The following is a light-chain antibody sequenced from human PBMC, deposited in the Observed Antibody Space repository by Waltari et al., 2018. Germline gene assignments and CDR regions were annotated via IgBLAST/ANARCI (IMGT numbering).Light chain of an antibody. CDR2: EVS. J-gene: IGLJ2*01. CDR3: SSFAGSSQML. Sequence: QSALTQPPSASGSPGQSVPISCTGTSSDVGGFDYVSWYQQPPGKVPRLMIYEVSKRPSGVPDRFSGSKSGNTASLTVSGLQVEDEADYYCSSFAGSSQMLFGGGTKLTVL. CDR1: SSDVGGFDY. V-gene: IGLV2-8*01.